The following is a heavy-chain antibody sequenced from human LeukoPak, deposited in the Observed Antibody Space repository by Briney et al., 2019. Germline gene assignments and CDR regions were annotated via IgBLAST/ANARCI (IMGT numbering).Heavy chain of an antibody. CDR2: IYYNENT. D-gene: IGHD5-18*01. V-gene: IGHV4-39*01. CDR1: GGSISSSTYY. CDR3: AVLPGYTYGDY. J-gene: IGHJ4*02. Sequence: SETLSLTCTVSGGSISSSTYYWSWIRQPPGKGLEWIGSIYYNENTYYNPSLKSRLTISVDTSKNQFSLKVTSVTVADMAVYYCAVLPGYTYGDYWGQGALVTVSS.